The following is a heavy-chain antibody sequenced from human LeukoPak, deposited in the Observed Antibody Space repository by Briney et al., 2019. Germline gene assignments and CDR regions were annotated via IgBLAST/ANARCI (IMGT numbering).Heavy chain of an antibody. CDR2: INHSGST. CDR1: GGSFSGYY. CDR3: ARYGSGSLGR. J-gene: IGHJ4*02. Sequence: SETLSLTCAVYGGSFSGYYWSWIRQPPGKGLEWIGEINHSGSTNYNPSLKSRVTISVDTSKNQFSLKLSSVTATDTAVYYCARYGSGSLGRWGQGTLVTVSS. D-gene: IGHD3-10*01. V-gene: IGHV4-34*01.